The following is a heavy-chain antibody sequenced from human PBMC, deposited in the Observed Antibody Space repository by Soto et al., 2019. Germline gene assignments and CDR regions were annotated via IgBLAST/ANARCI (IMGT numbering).Heavy chain of an antibody. V-gene: IGHV1-46*01. Sequence: QVQLVQSGAEVKKPGASVKVSCKASGYTFTSYYMHWVRQAPGQGLEWMGIINPSGGSTSYAQKFQGRVTMTRYTSTSTVYMELSSLRSEDTAVYYCARVGYSSGWYVGWFDPWGQGTLVTVSS. CDR1: GYTFTSYY. CDR3: ARVGYSSGWYVGWFDP. J-gene: IGHJ5*02. CDR2: INPSGGST. D-gene: IGHD6-19*01.